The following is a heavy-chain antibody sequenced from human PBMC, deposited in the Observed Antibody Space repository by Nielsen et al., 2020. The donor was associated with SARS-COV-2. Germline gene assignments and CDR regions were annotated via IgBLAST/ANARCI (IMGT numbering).Heavy chain of an antibody. D-gene: IGHD2-2*01. CDR3: ARGDLPDIVVVPAASRRYYYGMDV. CDR1: GGTFSHFA. CDR2: IIPLLDLT. J-gene: IGHJ6*02. Sequence: SVKVSCKPSGGTFSHFAINWVRQSPGQGLEWMGRIIPLLDLTHYAQKFQGRVTITADESTSTAYMELSSLRSEDTAVYYCARGDLPDIVVVPAASRRYYYGMDVWGQGTTVTVSS. V-gene: IGHV1-69*04.